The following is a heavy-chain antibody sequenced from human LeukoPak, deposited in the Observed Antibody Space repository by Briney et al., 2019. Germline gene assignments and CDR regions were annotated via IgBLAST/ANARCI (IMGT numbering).Heavy chain of an antibody. CDR3: ARDRYDYVWGSPYYFDY. J-gene: IGHJ4*02. CDR1: GFTFSSYS. V-gene: IGHV3-21*01. CDR2: ISSSSSYI. D-gene: IGHD3-16*01. Sequence: GGSLRLSCAASGFTFSSYSMNWDRQAPGKGLEWVSSISSSSSYIYYADSVKGRFTISRDNAKNSLYLQMNSLRAEDTAVYYCARDRYDYVWGSPYYFDYWGQGTLVTVSS.